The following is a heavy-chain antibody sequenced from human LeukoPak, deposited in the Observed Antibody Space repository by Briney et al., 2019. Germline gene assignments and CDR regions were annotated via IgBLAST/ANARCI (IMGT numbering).Heavy chain of an antibody. V-gene: IGHV3-74*01. CDR3: VRGFLGPDY. D-gene: IGHD3-10*01. Sequence: GGSLRLSCAASGFTFSSYWMHWVRQAPGKGLVWVSRINNDGTNTVYADSVKGRFTISRDNARNTLYLQMSSLRVEDTAVYYCVRGFLGPDYWGKGSLVIVSS. CDR1: GFTFSSYW. J-gene: IGHJ4*02. CDR2: INNDGTNT.